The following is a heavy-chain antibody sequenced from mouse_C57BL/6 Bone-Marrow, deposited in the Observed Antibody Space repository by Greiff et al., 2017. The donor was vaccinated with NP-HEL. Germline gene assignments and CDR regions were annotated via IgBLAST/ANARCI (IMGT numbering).Heavy chain of an antibody. J-gene: IGHJ4*01. CDR3: TSRRSVYAMDY. D-gene: IGHD3-1*01. CDR2: ISSGGDYI. CDR1: GFTFSSYA. V-gene: IGHV5-9-1*02. Sequence: EVMLVESGEGLVKPGGSLKLSCAASGFTFSSYAMSWVRQTPEKRLEWVAYISSGGDYIYYADTVKGRFTISRDNARNTLYLQMSSLKSEDTAMYYCTSRRSVYAMDYWGQGTSVTVSS.